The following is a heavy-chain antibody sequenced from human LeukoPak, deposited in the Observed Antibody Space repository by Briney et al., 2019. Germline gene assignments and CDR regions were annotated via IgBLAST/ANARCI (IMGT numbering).Heavy chain of an antibody. Sequence: SETLSLTCAVYGGSFSGYYWSWIRQPPGKGLEWIGEINHSGSTNYNPSPKSRVTISVDTSKNQFSLKLSSVTAADTAVYYCARGLRLRYFDWLPVSDAFDIWGQGTMVTVSS. V-gene: IGHV4-34*01. CDR3: ARGLRLRYFDWLPVSDAFDI. D-gene: IGHD3-9*01. CDR1: GGSFSGYY. J-gene: IGHJ3*02. CDR2: INHSGST.